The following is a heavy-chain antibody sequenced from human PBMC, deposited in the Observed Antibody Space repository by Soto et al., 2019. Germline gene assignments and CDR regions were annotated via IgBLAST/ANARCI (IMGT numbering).Heavy chain of an antibody. CDR3: ANSHRTFDY. V-gene: IGHV3-23*01. CDR2: VSGSGDST. CDR1: GFTFSSYA. Sequence: GGSLRLPCAASGFTFSSYAMSWVRQAPGKGLEWVSAVSGSGDSTYYADSVKGRFTISRDNSKNTLYLQMNSLRAEDTAVYYCANSHRTFDYWGQGTLVTVSS. J-gene: IGHJ4*02.